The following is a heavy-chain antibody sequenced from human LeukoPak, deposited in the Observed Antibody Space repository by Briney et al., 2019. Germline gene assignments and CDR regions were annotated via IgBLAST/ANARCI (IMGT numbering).Heavy chain of an antibody. V-gene: IGHV3-23*01. CDR2: ISGSSGRT. CDR1: GFTFSNYA. Sequence: PGGSLRLSCAASGFTFSNYAMNWVRQAPGKGLEWVSAISGSSGRTYYADSVKGRFTISRDNAKNTLYLQMNSLRAEDTAVYYCARVRWGGLYYFDYWGQGTLVTVSS. CDR3: ARVRWGGLYYFDY. J-gene: IGHJ4*02. D-gene: IGHD3-16*01.